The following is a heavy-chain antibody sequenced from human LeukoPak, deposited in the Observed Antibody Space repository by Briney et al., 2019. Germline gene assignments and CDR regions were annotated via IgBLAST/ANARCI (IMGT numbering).Heavy chain of an antibody. V-gene: IGHV3-23*01. Sequence: PGGSLRLSCAASGFIFSSYAMSWVRQAPGKGLEWVSAISGSGGSTYYADSVKGRFTISRDNSKNTLYLQMNSLRAEDTAVYYCAKMYDFWSGYPDYWGQGTLVTVSS. CDR1: GFIFSSYA. J-gene: IGHJ4*02. CDR2: ISGSGGST. D-gene: IGHD3-3*01. CDR3: AKMYDFWSGYPDY.